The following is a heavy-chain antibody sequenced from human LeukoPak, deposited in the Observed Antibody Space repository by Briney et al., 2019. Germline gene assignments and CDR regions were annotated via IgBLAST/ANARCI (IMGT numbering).Heavy chain of an antibody. D-gene: IGHD2-15*01. CDR2: IIPILGIA. CDR3: AREGYCSGGSCYSGYYYGMDV. CDR1: GGTFSSYA. V-gene: IGHV1-69*04. J-gene: IGHJ6*02. Sequence: SVKVSCKASGGTFSSYAISWVRQAPGQGLEWMGRIIPILGIANYAQKFQGRVTITADKSTSTAYMELSSLRSEDTAVYYCAREGYCSGGSCYSGYYYGMDVWGQGTTATVSS.